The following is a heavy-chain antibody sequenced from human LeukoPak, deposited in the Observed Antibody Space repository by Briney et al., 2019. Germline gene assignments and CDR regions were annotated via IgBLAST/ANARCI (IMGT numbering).Heavy chain of an antibody. CDR2: ISGSGGST. Sequence: QPGGSLRLSCAASGFTFSSYAMSWVRQAPGEGLEWVSAISGSGGSTYYADSVKGRFTISRDNSKNTLYLQMTSLRAEDTAVYYCAKNGRGYYDSSGYPRGHFDYWGQGTLVTVSS. J-gene: IGHJ4*02. CDR3: AKNGRGYYDSSGYPRGHFDY. CDR1: GFTFSSYA. V-gene: IGHV3-23*01. D-gene: IGHD3-22*01.